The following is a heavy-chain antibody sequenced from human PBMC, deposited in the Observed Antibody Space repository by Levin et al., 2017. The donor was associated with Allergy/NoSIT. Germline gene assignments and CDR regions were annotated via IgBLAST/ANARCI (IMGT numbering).Heavy chain of an antibody. Sequence: GGSLRLSCAASGFTFSDYTMHWVRKAPGKGLEWMAVISHDGSSKYYADSVTGRFTISRDNSKNTLHLQMNSLSSEDTAVYYCARDRGAQQWEYYFDVWGQGTLVTVSS. CDR1: GFTFSDYT. J-gene: IGHJ4*02. CDR3: ARDRGAQQWEYYFDV. V-gene: IGHV3-30-3*01. CDR2: ISHDGSSK. D-gene: IGHD3-10*01.